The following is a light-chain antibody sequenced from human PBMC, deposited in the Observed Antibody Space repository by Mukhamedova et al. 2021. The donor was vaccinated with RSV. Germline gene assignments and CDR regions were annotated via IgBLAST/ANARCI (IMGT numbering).Light chain of an antibody. CDR3: QQYNYWPS. Sequence: GETTTLSCRASQSVSSNLAWYQQKPGQAPRLLIYGASTRATGVPARFSGSGSGTEFSLTISSLQSEDFALYYFQQYNYWPSFGGG. CDR2: GAS. V-gene: IGKV3-15*01. J-gene: IGKJ4*01. CDR1: QSVSSN.